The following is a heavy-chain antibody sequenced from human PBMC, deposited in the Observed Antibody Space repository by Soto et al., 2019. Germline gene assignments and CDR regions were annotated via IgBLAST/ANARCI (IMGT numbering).Heavy chain of an antibody. V-gene: IGHV6-1*01. CDR1: GASVSSSSAA. D-gene: IGHD3-3*01. Sequence: SQTLSLTCVISGASVSSSSAAWNWIRQSPSRGLEWLGRTFYRSKWYNNYAESVKSRITITPDTSKNQFSLQLSSVTPDDTAVYLCASWRFDSWGQGTLVTVSS. CDR3: ASWRFDS. CDR2: TFYRSKWYN. J-gene: IGHJ5*01.